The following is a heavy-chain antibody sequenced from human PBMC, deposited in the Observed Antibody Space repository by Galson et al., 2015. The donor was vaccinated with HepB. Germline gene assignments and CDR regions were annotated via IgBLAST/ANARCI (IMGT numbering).Heavy chain of an antibody. CDR3: ARDCSSTSCYSDAFDI. J-gene: IGHJ3*02. V-gene: IGHV3-21*01. CDR1: GFTFTGYS. D-gene: IGHD2-2*01. Sequence: LRLSCAASGFTFTGYSMNWVRQAPGRGLEWVSSISSSSTYMYYADSVKGRFTISRDNAKNSLYLQMNSLRAEDTAVYYCARDCSSTSCYSDAFDIWGQGTMVTVSS. CDR2: ISSSSTYM.